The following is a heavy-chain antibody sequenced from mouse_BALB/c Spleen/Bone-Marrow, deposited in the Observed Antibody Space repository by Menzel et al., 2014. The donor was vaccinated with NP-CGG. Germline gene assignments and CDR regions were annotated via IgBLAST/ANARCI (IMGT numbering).Heavy chain of an antibody. CDR2: INPSNGRT. J-gene: IGHJ4*01. D-gene: IGHD2-3*01. V-gene: IGHV1S81*02. CDR3: ARSDGYYPYYYAMDY. CDR1: GYTFTSYW. Sequence: VQLQQSGAELLKPGASVKLSCKASGYTFTSYWMHWVKQRPGQGLEWIGEINPSNGRTNYNEKFKSKATLTVDKSSSTAYMQLSSLTSEDSAVYYCARSDGYYPYYYAMDYWGQGTSVTVSS.